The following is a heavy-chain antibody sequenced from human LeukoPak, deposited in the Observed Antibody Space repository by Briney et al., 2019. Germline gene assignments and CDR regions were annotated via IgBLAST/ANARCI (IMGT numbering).Heavy chain of an antibody. J-gene: IGHJ6*02. CDR3: ARDYAGPYYGSGSYLIYYYGMDV. Sequence: SVRVCCKPAGGTFSSYAVSWVRQAAGQGVGWMGRFSPSLGIANYAQKFQGRVTITADKSTSTAYMELSSLRSEDTAVYYCARDYAGPYYGSGSYLIYYYGMDVWGQGTTVTVSS. V-gene: IGHV1-69*04. CDR2: FSPSLGIA. CDR1: GGTFSSYA. D-gene: IGHD3-10*01.